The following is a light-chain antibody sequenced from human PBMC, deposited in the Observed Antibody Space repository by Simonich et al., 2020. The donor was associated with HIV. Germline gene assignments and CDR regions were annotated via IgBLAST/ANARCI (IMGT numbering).Light chain of an antibody. CDR1: QSVLYSSNNKNY. CDR2: WAS. CDR3: QQYYSTPPT. J-gene: IGKJ1*01. V-gene: IGKV4-1*01. Sequence: DIVMTQSPDSLAVSLGERATINCKSSQSVLYSSNNKNYLAWYQQKPGQPPKQLIYWASTRESGFPDRFSASGSGTDFTLTISSLQAEDVAIYYCQQYYSTPPTFGQGTKVEIK.